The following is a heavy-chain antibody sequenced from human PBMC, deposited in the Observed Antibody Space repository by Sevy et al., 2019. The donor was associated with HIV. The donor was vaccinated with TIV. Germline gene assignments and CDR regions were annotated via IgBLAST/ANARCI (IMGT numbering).Heavy chain of an antibody. CDR1: GFTFSNYA. Sequence: GGSLRLSCAVSGFTFSNYAMSWVRQAPGKGLEWVSAISGPGLSTYYADSVKGRFTISRDNSQNTLYLQMNSLRVDDTATYYCAKALNPALESMIEVILRTLKGFDVWGQGTMVTVSS. CDR2: ISGPGLST. V-gene: IGHV3-23*01. CDR3: AKALNPALESMIEVILRTLKGFDV. D-gene: IGHD3-22*01. J-gene: IGHJ3*01.